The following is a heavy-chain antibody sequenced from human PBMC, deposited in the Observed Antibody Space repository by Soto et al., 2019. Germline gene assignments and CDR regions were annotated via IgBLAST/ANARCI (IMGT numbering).Heavy chain of an antibody. CDR3: ARGYCTNGVCRGVFDY. J-gene: IGHJ4*02. CDR2: INPSGGST. CDR1: GYTFTSYY. Sequence: ASVKVSCKASGYTFTSYYMHWVRQAPGQGLEWMGIINPSGGSTSYAQKFQGRVTMTRDTSTSTVYMELSSLRSEDTAVYYCARGYCTNGVCRGVFDYWGQGTLVTVSS. V-gene: IGHV1-46*01. D-gene: IGHD2-8*01.